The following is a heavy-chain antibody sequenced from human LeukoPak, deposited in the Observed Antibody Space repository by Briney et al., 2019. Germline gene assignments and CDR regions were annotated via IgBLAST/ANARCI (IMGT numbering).Heavy chain of an antibody. Sequence: SETLSLTCAVYGATLSGYYGSWIRQPPGKGLEWIGEIKESEKTNYNPSLKSRVTISIDTSKNQFSLKLSSVTAADTAVYYCAREGLRNVHNPLGYWGQGTLVTVSS. CDR1: GATLSGYY. J-gene: IGHJ4*02. D-gene: IGHD5-24*01. CDR3: AREGLRNVHNPLGY. V-gene: IGHV4-34*01. CDR2: IKESEKT.